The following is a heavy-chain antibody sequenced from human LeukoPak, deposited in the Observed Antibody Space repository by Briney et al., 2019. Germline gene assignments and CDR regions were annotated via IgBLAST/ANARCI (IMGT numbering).Heavy chain of an antibody. V-gene: IGHV4-59*01. CDR1: GVSISSYY. CDR2: IYYSGST. J-gene: IGHJ3*02. CDR3: ARVLGDDILTGYYVDAFDI. D-gene: IGHD3-9*01. Sequence: SETLSLTCTASGVSISSYYWSWIRQPPGKGLEWIGYIYYSGSTNYNPSLKRRVTISVDTSKKQFSLKLSSLTAADTAVYYCARVLGDDILTGYYVDAFDIWGQGTMVTVSS.